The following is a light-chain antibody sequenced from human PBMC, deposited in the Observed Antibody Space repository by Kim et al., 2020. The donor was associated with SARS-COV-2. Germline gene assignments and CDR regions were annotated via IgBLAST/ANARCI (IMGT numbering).Light chain of an antibody. CDR1: QSLVFSDGNIY. Sequence: QPASISCTASQSLVFSDGNIYLNWFQQRPGQSPRRLIYMVSNRDSGVPDRFSGSVSGADFTLKISSVEVEDIAVYFCMQGSHWPYTFGQGTKLEIK. J-gene: IGKJ2*01. V-gene: IGKV2-30*01. CDR2: MVS. CDR3: MQGSHWPYT.